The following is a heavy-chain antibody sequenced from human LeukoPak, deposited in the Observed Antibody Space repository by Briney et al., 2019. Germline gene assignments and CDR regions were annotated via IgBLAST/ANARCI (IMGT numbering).Heavy chain of an antibody. Sequence: SETLTLTCAVYGGSFSGYYWSWIRQPPGKGLEWIGYIYYSGSTNYNPSLKRRVTISVDTSKNQFSLKLSSVTAADTAVYYCARYRVEMATIKGDYFDYWGQGTLVTVSS. CDR1: GGSFSGYY. D-gene: IGHD5-24*01. CDR2: IYYSGST. V-gene: IGHV4-59*01. CDR3: ARYRVEMATIKGDYFDY. J-gene: IGHJ4*02.